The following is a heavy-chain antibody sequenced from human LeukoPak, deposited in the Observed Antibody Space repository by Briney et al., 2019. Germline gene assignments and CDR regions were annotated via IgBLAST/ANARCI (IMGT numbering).Heavy chain of an antibody. CDR2: ISSTNTYI. CDR1: GFNFNTYS. Sequence: GGSLRLSCAASGFNFNTYSMHWVRQAPGKGLEWVSSISSTNTYIYYADSVKGRFTISRDNAKNSLYLQMNSLRAEDTAVYYCATFYTVRFDYWGQGTLVTVSS. J-gene: IGHJ4*02. D-gene: IGHD2/OR15-2a*01. CDR3: ATFYTVRFDY. V-gene: IGHV3-21*01.